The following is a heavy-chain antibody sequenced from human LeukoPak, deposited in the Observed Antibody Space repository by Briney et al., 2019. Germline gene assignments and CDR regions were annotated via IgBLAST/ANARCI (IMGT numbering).Heavy chain of an antibody. J-gene: IGHJ4*02. CDR1: GGSISSGSTY. V-gene: IGHV4-61*02. D-gene: IGHD5-24*01. CDR3: ARELLGSGQRWLQYYFDY. CDR2: IYTSEST. Sequence: SETLSLTCTVSGGSISSGSTYWSWIRKPAGKGLEWIGRIYTSESTNYNPSLKSRVTISVDTSRNQFSLKLSSVTAADTAVYYCARELLGSGQRWLQYYFDYWGQGTLVTVSS.